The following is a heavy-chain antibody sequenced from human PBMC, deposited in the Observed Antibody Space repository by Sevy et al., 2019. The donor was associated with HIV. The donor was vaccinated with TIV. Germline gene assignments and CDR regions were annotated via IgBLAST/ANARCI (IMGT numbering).Heavy chain of an antibody. CDR3: ARDHVKDGDLGDYYYFAMDV. CDR2: ISGSDGTT. D-gene: IGHD4-17*01. V-gene: IGHV3-11*01. CDR1: GFTFSDYY. J-gene: IGHJ6*02. Sequence: GGSLRLSCAASGFTFSDYYMSWIRQAPGKGLEWLSYISGSDGTTYYADSVKGRFTISRDNAKNSLYLQMNSLRAEDMAVYYCARDHVKDGDLGDYYYFAMDVWGQGTTVTVSS.